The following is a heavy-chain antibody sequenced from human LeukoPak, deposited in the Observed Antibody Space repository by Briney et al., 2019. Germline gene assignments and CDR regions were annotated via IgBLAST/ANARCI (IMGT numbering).Heavy chain of an antibody. Sequence: ASVKVSCKASGYTFTSYYMHWVRQAPGQGLEWMGIINPSGGSTSYAQKFQGRVTMTRDTSTSTVYMELSSLRSEDTAVYYGARETKDYGDYYYYGMDVWGQGTTVTVSS. D-gene: IGHD4-17*01. CDR3: ARETKDYGDYYYYGMDV. V-gene: IGHV1-46*01. CDR2: INPSGGST. CDR1: GYTFTSYY. J-gene: IGHJ6*02.